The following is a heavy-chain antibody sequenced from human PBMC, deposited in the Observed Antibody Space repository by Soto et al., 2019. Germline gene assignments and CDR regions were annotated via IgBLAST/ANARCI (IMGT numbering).Heavy chain of an antibody. V-gene: IGHV3-15*01. D-gene: IGHD6-13*01. Sequence: GGSLRLSCAASGFTFSNAWMSWVRQAPGKGLEWVGRIKSKTDGGTTDYAAPVKGRFTISRDDSKNTLYLQMNSLKTEDTAVYYCTTGVAARRHDAFDIWGQGTMVTVSS. CDR1: GFTFSNAW. CDR2: IKSKTDGGTT. J-gene: IGHJ3*02. CDR3: TTGVAARRHDAFDI.